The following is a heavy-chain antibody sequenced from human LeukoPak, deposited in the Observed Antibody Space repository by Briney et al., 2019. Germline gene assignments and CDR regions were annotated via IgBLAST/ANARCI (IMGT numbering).Heavy chain of an antibody. J-gene: IGHJ4*02. CDR3: ARDATARDYSNSDY. CDR2: INPISGGT. CDR1: GYTFTGYY. V-gene: IGHV1-2*02. Sequence: GASVKVSCKASGYTFTGYYIHWVRQAPGQGLEWMGWINPISGGTNYAQKFQGRVTMTRDTSISTAYMELSRLTSDDTAVYYCARDATARDYSNSDYWGQGSLVTVSS. D-gene: IGHD4-11*01.